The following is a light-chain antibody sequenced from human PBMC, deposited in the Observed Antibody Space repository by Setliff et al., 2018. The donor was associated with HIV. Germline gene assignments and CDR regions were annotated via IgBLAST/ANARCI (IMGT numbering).Light chain of an antibody. CDR2: DVS. CDR1: RSDVGGFNY. J-gene: IGLJ1*01. V-gene: IGLV2-14*03. CDR3: SSYTNAPLYV. Sequence: QSVLAQPASVSGSPGQSITISCTGTRSDVGGFNYVSWYQQHPGKAPKLMLSDVSNRPSGVSNRFSGSKSGNTASLTISGLQAEDEADYYCSSYTNAPLYVFGTGTKGTGL.